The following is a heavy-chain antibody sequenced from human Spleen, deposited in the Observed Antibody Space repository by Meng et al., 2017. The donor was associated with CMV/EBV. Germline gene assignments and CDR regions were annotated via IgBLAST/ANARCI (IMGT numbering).Heavy chain of an antibody. CDR3: ARDGQVSAAPFDS. CDR1: GFTFSSYA. J-gene: IGHJ4*02. Sequence: GESLKISCAASGFTFSSYAMHWVRQAPGKGLEWVAVISYDGSNKYYADSVKGRFTISRDNSKNTLYLQMNSLRAEDTAVYYCARDGQVSAAPFDSWGQGTLVTVSS. CDR2: ISYDGSNK. V-gene: IGHV3-30*04. D-gene: IGHD1-14*01.